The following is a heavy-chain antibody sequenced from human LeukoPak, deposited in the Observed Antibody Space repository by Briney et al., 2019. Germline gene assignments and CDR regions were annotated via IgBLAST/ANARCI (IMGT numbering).Heavy chain of an antibody. J-gene: IGHJ4*02. D-gene: IGHD3-3*01. CDR2: INPNSGGT. CDR3: ARDSRVTIFGVVTIIQWDY. Sequence: GASVKVSCKGSGYTFTGYYMHWVRQATGQGLEWMGRINPNSGGTNYAQKFQGRVTMTRDTSISTAYMELSRLRSDDTAVYYCARDSRVTIFGVVTIIQWDYWGQGTLVTVSS. V-gene: IGHV1-2*06. CDR1: GYTFTGYY.